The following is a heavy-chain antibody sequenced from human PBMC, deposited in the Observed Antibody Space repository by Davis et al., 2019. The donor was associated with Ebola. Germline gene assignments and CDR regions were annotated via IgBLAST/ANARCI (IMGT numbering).Heavy chain of an antibody. CDR1: GGTFSSYG. Sequence: SVKVSCKASGGTFSSYGISWVRQAPGQGLEWMGRIIPILGIANYAQKFQGRVTITADKSTSTAYMELSSLRSEDTAVYYRAEGEMAKRLDYWGQGTLVTVSS. V-gene: IGHV1-69*04. D-gene: IGHD5-24*01. CDR3: AEGEMAKRLDY. J-gene: IGHJ4*02. CDR2: IIPILGIA.